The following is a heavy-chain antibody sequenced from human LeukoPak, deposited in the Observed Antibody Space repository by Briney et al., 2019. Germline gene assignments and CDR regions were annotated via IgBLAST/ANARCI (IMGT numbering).Heavy chain of an antibody. J-gene: IGHJ4*02. Sequence: GGSLRLSCAASGFTFTSYAFSWVRQAPGKGLEWVSVISGSGANTHYTDPVKGRFTISRDNSKNTLYLQVNSLRAEDTAVYYCTSLSDAIESRGTRNYWGQGTLVTVSS. D-gene: IGHD2-8*01. CDR2: ISGSGANT. CDR3: TSLSDAIESRGTRNY. V-gene: IGHV3-23*01. CDR1: GFTFTSYA.